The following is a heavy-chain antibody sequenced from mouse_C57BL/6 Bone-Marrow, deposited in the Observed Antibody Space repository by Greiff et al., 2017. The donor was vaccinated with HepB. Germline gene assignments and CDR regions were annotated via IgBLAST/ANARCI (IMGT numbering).Heavy chain of an antibody. V-gene: IGHV5-9-1*02. CDR2: ISSGGDYI. CDR1: GFTFSSYA. J-gene: IGHJ2*01. D-gene: IGHD2-3*01. Sequence: EVQGVESGEGLVKPGGSLKLSCAASGFTFSSYAMSWVRQTPEKRLEWVPYISSGGDYIYYADTVKGRFTISRDNARNTLYLQMSSLKSEDTAMYYCTRDGWLLPLDYWGQGTTLTVSS. CDR3: TRDGWLLPLDY.